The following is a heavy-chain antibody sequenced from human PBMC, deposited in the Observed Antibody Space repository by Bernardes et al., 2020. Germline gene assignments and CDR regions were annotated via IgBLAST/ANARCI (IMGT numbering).Heavy chain of an antibody. J-gene: IGHJ3*02. CDR3: AKNLYSGYGADAFHI. CDR2: INGGGDNT. Sequence: GGSLRLSCAASGFTYAMSWVRQAPGKGLEWVSSINGGGDNTFYADSVKGRFTISRDNSKDTLYLQMNSLRTEDTAVYYCAKNLYSGYGADAFHIWGQGTTVTVSS. V-gene: IGHV3-23*01. CDR1: GFTYA. D-gene: IGHD5-12*01.